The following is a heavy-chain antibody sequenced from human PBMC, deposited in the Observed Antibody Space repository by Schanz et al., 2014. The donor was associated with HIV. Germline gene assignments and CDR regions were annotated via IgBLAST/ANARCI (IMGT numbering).Heavy chain of an antibody. D-gene: IGHD4-17*01. J-gene: IGHJ4*01. CDR3: ARGDFGGSSVDY. V-gene: IGHV4-34*02. Sequence: QVQLQQWGAGLLKPSETLSLTCTVSGGSISSGGYYWTWIRQFPGLGLEWIGGVRHIGGTNYNPSLKSRVTMSMDMSKNQFSLNLPSVTAADTAVYFCARGDFGGSSVDYWGHGNMVTVSS. CDR2: VRHIGGT. CDR1: GGSISSGGYY.